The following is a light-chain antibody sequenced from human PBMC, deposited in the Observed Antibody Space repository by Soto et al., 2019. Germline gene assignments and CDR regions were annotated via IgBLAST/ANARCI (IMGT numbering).Light chain of an antibody. V-gene: IGLV1-40*01. Sequence: QSALTQPPSVSGAPGQRVTISCTGRNSNIGAGYDVHWYQQLPGTAPKLLIYGNSNRPSGVPDRFSGSKSGTSASLAITGLQAEDEADYYCQPYDSSLSGNYVFGTGTKVTVL. CDR2: GNS. J-gene: IGLJ1*01. CDR3: QPYDSSLSGNYV. CDR1: NSNIGAGYD.